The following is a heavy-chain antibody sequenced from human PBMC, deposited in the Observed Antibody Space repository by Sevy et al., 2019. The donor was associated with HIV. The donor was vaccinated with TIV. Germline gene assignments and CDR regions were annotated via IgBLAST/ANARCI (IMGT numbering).Heavy chain of an antibody. CDR1: GFTFSSYA. CDR2: IGGSGGRP. Sequence: GGSLRLSCAASGFTFSSYAMSWVRQAPGRGLEWVSAIGGSGGRPYYADSVKGRFTISRDNSKNTLFLQMDSLAADDTAVYYCVKFRGMVTSSYYMDLWGNGTTVTVSS. D-gene: IGHD2-21*02. J-gene: IGHJ6*03. CDR3: VKFRGMVTSSYYMDL. V-gene: IGHV3-23*01.